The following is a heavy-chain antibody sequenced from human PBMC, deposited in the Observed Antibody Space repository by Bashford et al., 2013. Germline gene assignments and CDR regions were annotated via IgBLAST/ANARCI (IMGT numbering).Heavy chain of an antibody. Sequence: IVWVRQAPGQGLEWMGGIIPIFGTANYAQKFQGRVTITADESTSTAYMELSSLRSEDTAVYYCARGGGGTPYAFDIWGQGTMVTVSS. J-gene: IGHJ3*02. V-gene: IGHV1-69*01. CDR3: ARGGGGTPYAFDI. D-gene: IGHD2-15*01. CDR2: IIPIFGTA.